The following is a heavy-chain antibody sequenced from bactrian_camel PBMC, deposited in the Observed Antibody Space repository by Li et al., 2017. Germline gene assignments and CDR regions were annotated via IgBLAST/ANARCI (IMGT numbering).Heavy chain of an antibody. J-gene: IGHJ4*01. CDR3: AASKPPCYYSETLAAQADDFNH. CDR1: GYTYSGYC. D-gene: IGHD2*01. V-gene: IGHV3S26*01. CDR2: IDSAGST. Sequence: HVQLVESGGASVQTGGSLTLSCAASGYTYSGYCMGWFRQAPGKEREGVAAIDSAGSTTYHDSVKGRFTISKDTAKNTLHLQMNNLKLEDTAMYYCAASKPPCYYSETLAAQADDFNHWGQGTQVTVS.